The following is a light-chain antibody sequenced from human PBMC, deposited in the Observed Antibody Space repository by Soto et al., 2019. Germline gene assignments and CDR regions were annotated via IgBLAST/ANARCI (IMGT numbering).Light chain of an antibody. CDR3: QQYNSYSPLT. V-gene: IGKV3-15*01. J-gene: IGKJ4*01. CDR2: DTS. Sequence: EVVMTQSPATLSVSPGEGVTLSCRANQGIGDTLAWYQHKPGQTPRLLIYDTSTRATCVPSRFSGSRSGTEFTVTISSLQPDDYATYYCQQYNSYSPLTFGGGTKVDIK. CDR1: QGIGDT.